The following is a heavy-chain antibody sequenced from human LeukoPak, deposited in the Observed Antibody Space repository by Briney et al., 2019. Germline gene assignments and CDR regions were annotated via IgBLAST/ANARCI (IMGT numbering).Heavy chain of an antibody. V-gene: IGHV4-59*07. CDR1: GGSISSYY. D-gene: IGHD3-10*01. CDR3: ARSHLLWFGELQGSWFDP. J-gene: IGHJ5*02. Sequence: SDTLPLTCTVSGGSISSYYWTWLRQPPGKGLEWIGCAHYSGSTNYNPSLQSRVTISVDTSKNQFSLRLTSLTPADTAVYYCARSHLLWFGELQGSWFDPWGQGTLVTVSS. CDR2: AHYSGST.